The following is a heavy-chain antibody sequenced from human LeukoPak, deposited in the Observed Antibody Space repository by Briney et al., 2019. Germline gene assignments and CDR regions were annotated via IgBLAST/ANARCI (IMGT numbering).Heavy chain of an antibody. D-gene: IGHD3-22*01. Sequence: ASVKVSCKASGGTFSSYAISWVRQAPGQGLEWMGGIIPSFGTANYAQKFQGRVTITADESTSTAYMELSSLRSEDTAVYYCLADYDSRFAGRAPDAFDIWGQGTMVTVSS. J-gene: IGHJ3*02. CDR1: GGTFSSYA. CDR3: LADYDSRFAGRAPDAFDI. V-gene: IGHV1-69*13. CDR2: IIPSFGTA.